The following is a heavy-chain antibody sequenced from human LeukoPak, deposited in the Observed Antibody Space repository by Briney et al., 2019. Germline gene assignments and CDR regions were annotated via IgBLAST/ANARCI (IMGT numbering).Heavy chain of an antibody. CDR2: VYYSGSA. CDR3: ARRGYCNTTSCLDY. J-gene: IGHJ4*02. CDR1: GGSISSGSYY. D-gene: IGHD2-2*01. Sequence: SETLSLTCTVSGGSISSGSYYWGWIRQSPAKGLEWIGSVYYSGSAFYHPSLKSRVTISVDTSKNHFSLKLSSVTAADTAVYFCARRGYCNTTSCLDYWGQGTLVTVSS. V-gene: IGHV4-39*02.